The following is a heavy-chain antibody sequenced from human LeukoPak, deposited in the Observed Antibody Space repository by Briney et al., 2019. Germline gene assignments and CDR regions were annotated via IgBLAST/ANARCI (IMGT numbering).Heavy chain of an antibody. Sequence: SETLSLTCAVYGGSFSGYYWSWIRQPPGKGLEWIGEINHSGSTNYNPSLKSRVTISVDTSKNQFSLKLSSVTAADTAVYYCARNPSRASYSSSWYVGKNYFDYWGQGTLVTVSS. D-gene: IGHD6-13*01. V-gene: IGHV4-34*01. CDR3: ARNPSRASYSSSWYVGKNYFDY. CDR2: INHSGST. CDR1: GGSFSGYY. J-gene: IGHJ4*02.